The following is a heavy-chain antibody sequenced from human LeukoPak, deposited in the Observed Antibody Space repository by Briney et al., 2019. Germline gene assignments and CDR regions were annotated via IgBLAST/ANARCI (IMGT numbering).Heavy chain of an antibody. CDR3: VGGAPNWGFDF. J-gene: IGHJ4*02. D-gene: IGHD7-27*01. V-gene: IGHV1-8*01. CDR1: GYTSTSYD. CDR2: MSPSTGNT. Sequence: ASVKVSCKASGYTSTSYDINWVRQAPGQGFEWMGWMSPSTGNTGYAQKFQGRVTMTRYTSVSTAYMELSSLRSEDTAVYYCVGGAPNWGFDFWGQGTLVTVSS.